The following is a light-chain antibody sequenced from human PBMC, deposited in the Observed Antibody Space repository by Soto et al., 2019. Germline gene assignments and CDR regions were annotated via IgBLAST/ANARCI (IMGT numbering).Light chain of an antibody. CDR3: EQYNNWPPGT. CDR1: QSVSSN. V-gene: IGKV3-15*01. J-gene: IGKJ1*01. CDR2: GAS. Sequence: EIVMTQSPATLSVSPGERATLSCSASQSVSSNLAWYQQKPGQAPRLRIYGASTRATGIPARFSGSGSGTEFTLTISSLQSEDFAVYYCEQYNNWPPGTFGQGPKVEI.